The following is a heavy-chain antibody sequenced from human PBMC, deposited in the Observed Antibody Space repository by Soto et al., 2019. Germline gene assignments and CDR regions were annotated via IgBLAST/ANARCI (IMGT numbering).Heavy chain of an antibody. J-gene: IGHJ4*02. V-gene: IGHV1-18*04. Sequence: GASVKVSFKASGYQFHNNGISCGRQAPGQGLEWLGWISGLDGKTQYAQRLQGRVTMTADTSTSTAYMELRSLRSDDTAVYYCARDFYHLAYYFDYWGQGTMVTVSS. D-gene: IGHD2-2*01. CDR3: ARDFYHLAYYFDY. CDR2: ISGLDGKT. CDR1: GYQFHNNG.